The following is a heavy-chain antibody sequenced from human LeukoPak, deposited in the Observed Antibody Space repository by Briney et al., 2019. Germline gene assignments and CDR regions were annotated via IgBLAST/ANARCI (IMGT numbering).Heavy chain of an antibody. CDR1: GFTFSNYW. Sequence: SGGSLRLSCVASGFTFSNYWMHWVRQAPGKGLEWVGRIKPKTDGETTEYAAPVKGRFSISRDDSKNMLYLQMNSLKTEDTAVYYCITPLPYSAQGGQGTLVTVSS. D-gene: IGHD2-21*01. J-gene: IGHJ4*02. CDR3: ITPLPYSAQ. V-gene: IGHV3-15*07. CDR2: IKPKTDGETT.